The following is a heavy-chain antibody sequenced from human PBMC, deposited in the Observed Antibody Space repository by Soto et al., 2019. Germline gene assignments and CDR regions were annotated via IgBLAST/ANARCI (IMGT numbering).Heavy chain of an antibody. Sequence: EVQLLESGGGLVQPGGSLRLSCAASGFTFSSYAMSWVRQAPGKGLEWVSAISGSGGSTYYADSVKGRFTISRDNSKNTLYLQMTSRRAEDTAGYYCAKGLTYTSSSYPPYYYIDVWRKGTTVTVSS. J-gene: IGHJ6*03. CDR2: ISGSGGST. D-gene: IGHD6-13*01. CDR1: GFTFSSYA. CDR3: AKGLTYTSSSYPPYYYIDV. V-gene: IGHV3-23*01.